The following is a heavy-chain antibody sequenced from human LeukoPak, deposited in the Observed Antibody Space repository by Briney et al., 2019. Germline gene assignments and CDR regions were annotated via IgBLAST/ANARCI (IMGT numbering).Heavy chain of an antibody. V-gene: IGHV3-66*01. J-gene: IGHJ5*02. CDR1: GFTVSNNY. CDR3: AGGGDNWFDP. CDR2: IYSGGRT. D-gene: IGHD3-16*01. Sequence: PGGSLRLSCAASGFTVSNNYMSWVRQAPGKGLEWVSIIYSGGRTFYADSVKGRFTISRDNSNNTLYLQMNSLRAEDTAVYYCAGGGDNWFDPWGQGTLVAVSS.